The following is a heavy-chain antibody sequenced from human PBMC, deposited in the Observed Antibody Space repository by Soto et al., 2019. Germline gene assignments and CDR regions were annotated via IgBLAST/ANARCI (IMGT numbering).Heavy chain of an antibody. CDR1: GYIFTSYV. Sequence: ASVKVSCKASGYIFTSYVMHWVRQAPGQRLEWMGWIDPVNGNTKYSQKMQGRVTITRDTSASTAYMELSSLRSEDTAVYYCARDLRRYNIGYFAYWGQGTLVTVSS. V-gene: IGHV1-3*01. J-gene: IGHJ4*02. D-gene: IGHD3-22*01. CDR2: IDPVNGNT. CDR3: ARDLRRYNIGYFAY.